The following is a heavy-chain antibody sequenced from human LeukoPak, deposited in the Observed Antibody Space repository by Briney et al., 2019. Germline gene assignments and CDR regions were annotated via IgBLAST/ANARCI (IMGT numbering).Heavy chain of an antibody. Sequence: GGSLRLSCAAAGYSFSYYGMHWVRQAPGKELQWVAVISYDGRTKYYADSVKGRFTISRDNSKNTLYLQMNSLRAEDTAVYYCAKDRTMVRGVPVDYWGQGTLVTVSS. CDR2: ISYDGRTK. D-gene: IGHD3-10*01. CDR1: GYSFSYYG. V-gene: IGHV3-30*18. CDR3: AKDRTMVRGVPVDY. J-gene: IGHJ4*02.